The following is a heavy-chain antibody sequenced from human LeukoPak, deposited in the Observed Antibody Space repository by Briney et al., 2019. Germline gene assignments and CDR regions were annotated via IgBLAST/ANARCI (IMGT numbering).Heavy chain of an antibody. CDR3: ARHQTVESGFDY. J-gene: IGHJ4*02. CDR1: GYISTSYW. Sequence: GASLKICCKSSGYISTSYWIGWGRQLPGEVVEGWGIIYTGDSDTRYSPSFQGQVTISADKSISTAYLQWSSLKASDTAMYYCARHQTVESGFDYWGQGTLVTVSS. V-gene: IGHV5-51*01. D-gene: IGHD3-10*01. CDR2: IYTGDSDT.